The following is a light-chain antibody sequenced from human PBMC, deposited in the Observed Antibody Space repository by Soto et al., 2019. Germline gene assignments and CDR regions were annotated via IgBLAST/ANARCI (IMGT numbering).Light chain of an antibody. CDR1: SSDVGLYDF. V-gene: IGLV2-14*01. CDR2: EVT. J-gene: IGLJ1*01. CDR3: NSYTRFSTYV. Sequence: QSVLTQPASVSGSPGQSITISCTGASSDVGLYDFVSWYQQHPGKAPKLLIYEVTYRPSGVSSRFSGSKSGNTASLTISGLQAEDEADYYCNSYTRFSTYVFGTGTKVTAL.